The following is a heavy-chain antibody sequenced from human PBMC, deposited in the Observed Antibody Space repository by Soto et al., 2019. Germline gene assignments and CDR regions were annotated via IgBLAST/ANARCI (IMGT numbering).Heavy chain of an antibody. J-gene: IGHJ5*02. CDR2: INHSGST. CDR1: GGSFSGYY. D-gene: IGHD6-6*01. CDR3: ARGGAARPRRSSSWFDP. Sequence: SETLSLTCAVYGGSFSGYYWIWIRQPPGKGLEWIGEINHSGSTNYNPSLKSRVTISVDTSKNQFSLKLSSVTAADTAVYYCARGGAARPRRSSSWFDPWGQGTLVTVSS. V-gene: IGHV4-34*01.